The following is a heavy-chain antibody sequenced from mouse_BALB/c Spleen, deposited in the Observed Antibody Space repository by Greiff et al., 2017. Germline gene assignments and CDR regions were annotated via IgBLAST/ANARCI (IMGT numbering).Heavy chain of an antibody. Sequence: EVNLVESGGGLVQPKGSLKLSCAASGFTFNTYAMHWVCQAPGKGLEWVARIRSKSNNYATYYADSVKDRFTISRDDSQSMLYLQMNNLKTEDTAMYYCVREDYGWFAYWGQGTLVTVSA. V-gene: IGHV10-3*03. J-gene: IGHJ3*01. CDR3: VREDYGWFAY. CDR2: IRSKSNNYAT. D-gene: IGHD1-1*01. CDR1: GFTFNTYA.